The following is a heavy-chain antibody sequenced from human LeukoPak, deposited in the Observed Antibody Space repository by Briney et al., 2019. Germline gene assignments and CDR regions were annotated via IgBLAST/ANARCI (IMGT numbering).Heavy chain of an antibody. CDR1: GFTFSNYW. D-gene: IGHD3-9*01. J-gene: IGHJ4*02. Sequence: GGSLRLSCAASGFTFSNYWMSWVRQAPGKGLEWVANIKHDGGDKHYVDFVKGRFTIARDSAKNSLNLQMHSLRAEDTAVYYCARGGNYDILTGYIFDYWGQGTLATVSS. CDR3: ARGGNYDILTGYIFDY. CDR2: IKHDGGDK. V-gene: IGHV3-7*03.